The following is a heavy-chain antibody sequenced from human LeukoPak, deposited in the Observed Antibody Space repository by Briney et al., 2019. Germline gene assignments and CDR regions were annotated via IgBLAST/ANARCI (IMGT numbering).Heavy chain of an antibody. CDR1: GGTFSSYA. CDR2: IIPIFGTA. Sequence: GASVKVSCKASGGTFSSYAISWVRQAPGQGLEWMGGIIPIFGTASYAQKFQGRVTITADESTSTAYMELSSLRSEDTVVYYCARDQYYYGMDVWGQGTTVTVSS. V-gene: IGHV1-69*13. J-gene: IGHJ6*02. CDR3: ARDQYYYGMDV.